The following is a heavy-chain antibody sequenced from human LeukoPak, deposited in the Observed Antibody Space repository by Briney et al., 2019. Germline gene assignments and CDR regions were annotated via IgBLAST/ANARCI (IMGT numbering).Heavy chain of an antibody. J-gene: IGHJ5*02. D-gene: IGHD6-13*01. CDR2: INHSGST. CDR3: ARGVTAAAGYNWFDP. V-gene: IGHV4-34*01. Sequence: PSETLSLTCAVCGGSFSGYYWSWIRQPPGKGLEWIGEINHSGSTNYNPSLKSQVTISVDTSKNRFSLKLSSVTAADTAVYYCARGVTAAAGYNWFDPWGQGTLVTVSS. CDR1: GGSFSGYY.